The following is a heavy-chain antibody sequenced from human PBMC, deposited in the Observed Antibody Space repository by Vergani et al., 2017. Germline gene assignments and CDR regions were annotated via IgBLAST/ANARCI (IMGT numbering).Heavy chain of an antibody. D-gene: IGHD6-19*01. Sequence: QLQLQESGPGLVKPSATLSLTCSVSGASIRSSNYYWGWIRQPPGKGLEWIASIYYSGSTYYNPSLKSRVTISVDTSKNQFSLKLSSVTAANTGVYFCARQSTVERLVKLGWMDPWGQGILVTVSS. CDR3: ARQSTVERLVKLGWMDP. CDR2: IYYSGST. J-gene: IGHJ5*02. CDR1: GASIRSSNYY. V-gene: IGHV4-39*01.